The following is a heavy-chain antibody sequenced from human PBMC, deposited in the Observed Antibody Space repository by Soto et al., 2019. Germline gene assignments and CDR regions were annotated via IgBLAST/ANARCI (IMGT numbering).Heavy chain of an antibody. D-gene: IGHD3-10*01. CDR3: AKDPLLWNWLDAFDI. J-gene: IGHJ3*02. V-gene: IGHV3-23*01. CDR1: GFTFSSYA. CDR2: ISGSGGST. Sequence: GGSLRLSCAASGFTFSSYAMSWVRQAPGKGLEWVSAISGSGGSTYYAASVKGRFTISRDNSKYTLYLQMNSLRAEDTAVYYCAKDPLLWNWLDAFDIWGQGTMVTVSS.